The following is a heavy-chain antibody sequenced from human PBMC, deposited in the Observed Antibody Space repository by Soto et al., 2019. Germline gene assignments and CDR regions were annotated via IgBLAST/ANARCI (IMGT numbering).Heavy chain of an antibody. CDR1: GYTFTSYG. V-gene: IGHV1-18*01. CDR2: ISAHNGNT. Sequence: QVHLVQSGADVKTPGASVKVYCKASGYTFTSYGMTWVRQAPGQGIEWKGWISAHNGNTDYEQKLQGRVNVTRVTSTSTADKELRSLRSVDTAVYYRARGRYGDYWGQGALVTVSS. D-gene: IGHD1-1*01. J-gene: IGHJ4*02. CDR3: ARGRYGDY.